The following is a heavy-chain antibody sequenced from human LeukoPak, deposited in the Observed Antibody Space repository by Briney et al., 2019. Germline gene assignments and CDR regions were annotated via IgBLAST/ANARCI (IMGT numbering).Heavy chain of an antibody. J-gene: IGHJ4*02. CDR2: IKDDGRQK. Sequence: PGGSLRVSCAASGFTFSRYWMTWVRQAPGKGLEWVANIKDDGRQKYYVDSVKGRFTISRDNAKELVYLQMDSLRAEDTAVYYCTRDASRGFDYWGQGILVTVSS. CDR1: GFTFSRYW. V-gene: IGHV3-7*01. CDR3: TRDASRGFDY. D-gene: IGHD2-2*01.